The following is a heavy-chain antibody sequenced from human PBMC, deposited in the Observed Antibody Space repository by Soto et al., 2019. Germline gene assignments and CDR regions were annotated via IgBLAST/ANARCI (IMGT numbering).Heavy chain of an antibody. CDR1: WFTVSSNY. D-gene: IGHD6-13*01. CDR2: IYSGGST. Sequence: VGSLRLSCAASWFTVSSNYMSWVRQAPGKGLEWVSVIYSGGSTYYADSVKGRFTISRDNSKNTLYLQMNSLRAEDAAVYYCAREVAAAGRYYYYGMDVWGQGTTVTVSS. J-gene: IGHJ6*02. CDR3: AREVAAAGRYYYYGMDV. V-gene: IGHV3-53*01.